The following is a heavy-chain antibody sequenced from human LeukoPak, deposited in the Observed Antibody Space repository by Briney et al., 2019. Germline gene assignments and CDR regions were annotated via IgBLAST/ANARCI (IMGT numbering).Heavy chain of an antibody. V-gene: IGHV4-38-2*02. CDR2: IHHSGST. J-gene: IGHJ1*01. D-gene: IGHD6-13*01. Sequence: SETLSLTCIVSSYSISSGYFWGWIRQPPGKGLAWIGNIHHSGSTYYNPSLKSRVTISVDTSKNQLSLKLSSVTAADTAVYYCARVAAGIGFFQHWGQGTLVTVSS. CDR1: SYSISSGYF. CDR3: ARVAAGIGFFQH.